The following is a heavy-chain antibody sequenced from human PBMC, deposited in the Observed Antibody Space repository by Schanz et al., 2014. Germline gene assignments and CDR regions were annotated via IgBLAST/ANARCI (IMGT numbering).Heavy chain of an antibody. J-gene: IGHJ3*01. CDR3: ARDEGRDGYNLAFDV. CDR1: GFTFSSYA. Sequence: EVQLLESGGGLVQPGGSLRLSCAASGFTFSSYAMSWVRQAPGKGLEWVSRVSRDGSETTYVDSVRGRFTISRDTAKNTVFLQMNSLRAEDTAVYFCARDEGRDGYNLAFDVWGQGTLVTVSS. V-gene: IGHV3-23*01. CDR2: VSRDGSET. D-gene: IGHD5-12*01.